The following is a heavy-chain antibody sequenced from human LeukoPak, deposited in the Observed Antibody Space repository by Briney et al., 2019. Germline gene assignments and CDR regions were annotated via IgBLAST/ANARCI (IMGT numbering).Heavy chain of an antibody. D-gene: IGHD3-3*01. CDR1: GFTFTSYD. V-gene: IGHV1-8*01. CDR2: MNPINGNT. CDR3: ARGPLRFMTNWFDP. Sequence: GASVKVSCKASGFTFTSYDINWVRQATGQGLEWMGWMNPINGNTGYAQKFQGRVTMTRDTSISTAYMELRSLRSDDTAVYYCARGPLRFMTNWFDPWGQGTLVTVSS. J-gene: IGHJ5*02.